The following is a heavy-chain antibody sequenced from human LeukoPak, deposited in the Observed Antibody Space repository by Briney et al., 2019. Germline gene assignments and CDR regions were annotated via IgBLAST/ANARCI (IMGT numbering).Heavy chain of an antibody. CDR2: IYYSGST. V-gene: IGHV4-59*11. D-gene: IGHD4-17*01. CDR3: ARDRGEYGYYFDY. Sequence: PSETLSLTCTVSGGSISSHYWSWIRQPPGKGLEWIGYIYYSGSTNYNPSLKSRVTISVDTSKNQFSLKLSSVTAADTAVYYCARDRGEYGYYFDYWGQGTLVTVSS. CDR1: GGSISSHY. J-gene: IGHJ4*02.